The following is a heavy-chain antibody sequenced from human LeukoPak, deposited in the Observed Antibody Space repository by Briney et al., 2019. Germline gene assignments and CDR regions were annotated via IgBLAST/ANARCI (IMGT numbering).Heavy chain of an antibody. CDR1: GYSISSGYQ. CDR2: VYHSGSI. CDR3: VSSYGGYVLDY. D-gene: IGHD5-12*01. V-gene: IGHV4-38-2*01. J-gene: IGHJ4*02. Sequence: SETLSLTCAVSGYSISSGYQWAWIRQPPGKGLEWIGRVYHSGSINYNPSLKSRVTISVDTSKNQFSLNLSSVTAADTAVYYCVSSYGGYVLDYWGQGTLVIVSS.